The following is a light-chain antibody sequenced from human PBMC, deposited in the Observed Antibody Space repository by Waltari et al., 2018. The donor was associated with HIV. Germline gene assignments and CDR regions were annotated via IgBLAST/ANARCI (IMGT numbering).Light chain of an antibody. J-gene: IGKJ2*01. V-gene: IGKV1-6*01. CDR2: PAS. Sequence: AIQMTQSPSSLSASVGDRVTITCRASQDIIDDLGCFQQRPGKAPKLLIYPASILESGVPSRFSGSGSGTDFNFTISSLQPEDFATYYCLQDHTYPYTFGQGTKLEIK. CDR1: QDIIDD. CDR3: LQDHTYPYT.